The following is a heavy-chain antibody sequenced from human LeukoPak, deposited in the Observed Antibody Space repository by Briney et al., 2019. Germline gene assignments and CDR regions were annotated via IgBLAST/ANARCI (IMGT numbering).Heavy chain of an antibody. CDR3: VRHTLADYSGGWSLGGADY. D-gene: IGHD6-19*01. CDR1: GFTFSSYA. J-gene: IGHJ4*02. CDR2: IHYTGTT. V-gene: IGHV4-59*04. Sequence: GSLRLSCAASGFTFSSYAMSWVRQAPGKGLEWIGTIHYTGTTYFTPSLKSRVTMSVDTSKNQFSLKLTSMTAADTAVYYCVRHTLADYSGGWSLGGADYWGQGTLVTVSS.